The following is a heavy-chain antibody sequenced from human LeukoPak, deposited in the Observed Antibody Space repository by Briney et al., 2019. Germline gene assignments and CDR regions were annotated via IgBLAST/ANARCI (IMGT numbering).Heavy chain of an antibody. D-gene: IGHD3-3*01. CDR1: GGSISSGDYY. J-gene: IGHJ4*02. Sequence: SETLSLTCTVSGGSISSGDYYWSWIRQPPGKGLEWIGYIYYSGSTYFNPSLKSRVTISVDTSKNQFSLKLSSVTAADTAVYYCAMERVFGVVPYYFDYWGQGTLVTVSS. V-gene: IGHV4-30-4*01. CDR3: AMERVFGVVPYYFDY. CDR2: IYYSGST.